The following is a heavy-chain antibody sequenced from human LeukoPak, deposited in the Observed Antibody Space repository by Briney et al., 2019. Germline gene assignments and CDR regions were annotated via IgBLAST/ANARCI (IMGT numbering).Heavy chain of an antibody. Sequence: PGGSLRLSCAASGFTFSIYAMSWVRQAPGKGLEWVSAISGSGGSTYYADSVKGRFTFSRDNSKNTLYLQMNSLRAEDTAVYYCANSVAATPANFDYWGQGTLVTVSS. V-gene: IGHV3-23*01. CDR1: GFTFSIYA. D-gene: IGHD2-15*01. CDR3: ANSVAATPANFDY. J-gene: IGHJ4*02. CDR2: ISGSGGST.